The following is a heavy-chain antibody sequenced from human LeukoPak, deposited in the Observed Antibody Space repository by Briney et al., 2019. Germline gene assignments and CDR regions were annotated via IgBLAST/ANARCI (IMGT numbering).Heavy chain of an antibody. CDR3: ARHLYFDWLFDY. J-gene: IGHJ4*02. V-gene: IGHV4-34*01. Sequence: PSETLSLTCAVYGGSFSGYYWSWIRQTPGKGLEWIGEINHSGSTNYNPSLKSRVTISGDTSKNQFSLKLSSVTAADTAVYYCARHLYFDWLFDYWGQGTLVTVSS. D-gene: IGHD3-9*01. CDR2: INHSGST. CDR1: GGSFSGYY.